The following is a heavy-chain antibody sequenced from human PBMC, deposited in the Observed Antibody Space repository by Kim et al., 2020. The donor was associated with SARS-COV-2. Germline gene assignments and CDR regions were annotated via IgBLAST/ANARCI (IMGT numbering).Heavy chain of an antibody. V-gene: IGHV3-53*01. CDR2: IYSGGST. Sequence: GGSLRLSCAASGFTVSSNYMSWVRQAPGKGLEWVSVIYSGGSTYYADSVKGRFTISRDNSKNTLYLQMNSLRAEDTAVYYCASQSIAAAGYYYYYGMDVWGQGTTVTVSS. CDR1: GFTVSSNY. CDR3: ASQSIAAAGYYYYYGMDV. D-gene: IGHD6-13*01. J-gene: IGHJ6*02.